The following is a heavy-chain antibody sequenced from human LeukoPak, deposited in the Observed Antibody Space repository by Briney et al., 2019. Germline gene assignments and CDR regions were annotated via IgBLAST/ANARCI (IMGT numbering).Heavy chain of an antibody. CDR1: GFTFSSYA. V-gene: IGHV3-30*04. D-gene: IGHD5-18*01. Sequence: GGSLRLSRAASGFTFSSYALHWVRQAPGKGLEWVAVISYDGSNKYYADSVKGRFTISRDNSKNTLYLQMNSLRADDTAMYYCAREIGPRQLHLWGSAFDYWGQGTLVTVSS. CDR2: ISYDGSNK. CDR3: AREIGPRQLHLWGSAFDY. J-gene: IGHJ4*02.